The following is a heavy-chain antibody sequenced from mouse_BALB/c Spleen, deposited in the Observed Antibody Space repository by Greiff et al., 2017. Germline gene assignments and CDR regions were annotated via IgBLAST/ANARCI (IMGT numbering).Heavy chain of an antibody. J-gene: IGHJ3*01. Sequence: VQLQQSGAELARPGASVKLSCKASGYTFTSYWMQWVKQRPGQGLEWIGAIYPGDGDTRYTQKFKGKATLTADKSSSTAYMQLSSLASEDSAVYYCARGKDGGWFAYWGQGTLVTVSA. V-gene: IGHV1-87*01. CDR1: GYTFTSYW. CDR3: ARGKDGGWFAY. CDR2: IYPGDGDT. D-gene: IGHD1-2*01.